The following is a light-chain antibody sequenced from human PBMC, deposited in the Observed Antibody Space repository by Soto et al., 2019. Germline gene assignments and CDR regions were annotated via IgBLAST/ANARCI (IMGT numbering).Light chain of an antibody. J-gene: IGKJ2*01. V-gene: IGKV3-15*01. CDR1: QSVSSN. CDR2: GAS. Sequence: EIVMTQSPATLSVSPGERATLSCRASQSVSSNLAWYQQKPGQAPRLLIYGASTRATGIPARFSGSASGTEFTLTISSLQSEDFAAYYCQQYNNRPYTFGQGTKLEIK. CDR3: QQYNNRPYT.